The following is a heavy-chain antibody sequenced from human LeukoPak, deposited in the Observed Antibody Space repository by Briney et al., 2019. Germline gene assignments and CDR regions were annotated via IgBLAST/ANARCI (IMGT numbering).Heavy chain of an antibody. CDR1: GFIFRNYA. D-gene: IGHD3-9*01. CDR3: AKWGDYDILTGYYVSDF. J-gene: IGHJ4*02. Sequence: GGSLRLSCATSGFIFRNYAMSWVRQAPGKGLEWVSAITGSGDTTYYADSVKGRFTISRDNSKNTLYVEMNTLRAEDTAVYYCAKWGDYDILTGYYVSDFWGQGTLVTVSS. V-gene: IGHV3-23*01. CDR2: ITGSGDTT.